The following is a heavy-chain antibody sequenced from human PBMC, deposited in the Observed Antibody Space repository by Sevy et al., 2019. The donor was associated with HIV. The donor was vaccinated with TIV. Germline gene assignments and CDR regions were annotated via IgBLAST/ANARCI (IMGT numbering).Heavy chain of an antibody. CDR1: GFTFSSYS. Sequence: GGSLRLSCAASGFTFSSYSMNWVRQAPGKGLEWVSSISSTSSYIYYADSVKGRFTISRDNAKNSLYLQMNSLRAEETAVYYCAREAAAGYYFDYWGQGTLVTVSS. V-gene: IGHV3-21*01. J-gene: IGHJ4*02. D-gene: IGHD6-13*01. CDR3: AREAAAGYYFDY. CDR2: ISSTSSYI.